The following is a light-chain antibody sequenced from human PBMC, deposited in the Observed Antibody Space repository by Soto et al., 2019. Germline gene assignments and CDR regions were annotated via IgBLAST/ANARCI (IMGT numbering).Light chain of an antibody. Sequence: QSVLTQPRSVSGSPGQSVTISCTGTSSDVGSYKDVSWYQHHPGKVPKLMIYDVSKRPSGVPDRFSGSKSGNTASLTISGLQAEDEADYYCCSYAGSYTLYVFGTGTKVTVL. CDR2: DVS. CDR1: SSDVGSYKD. CDR3: CSYAGSYTLYV. V-gene: IGLV2-11*01. J-gene: IGLJ1*01.